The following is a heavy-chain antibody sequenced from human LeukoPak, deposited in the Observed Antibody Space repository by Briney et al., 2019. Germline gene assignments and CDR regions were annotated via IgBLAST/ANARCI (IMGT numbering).Heavy chain of an antibody. V-gene: IGHV3-30*18. Sequence: GGSLRLSCAASGFTFSSYGMHWVRQAPGKGLEWVAVISYDGSNKYYADSVKGRFTISRDNSKNTLYLQMNSLRAEDTAVYYCAKDHVVAMDTAMVYYYYYYGMDVWGQGTTVTVSS. CDR3: AKDHVVAMDTAMVYYYYYYGMDV. D-gene: IGHD5-18*01. J-gene: IGHJ6*02. CDR2: ISYDGSNK. CDR1: GFTFSSYG.